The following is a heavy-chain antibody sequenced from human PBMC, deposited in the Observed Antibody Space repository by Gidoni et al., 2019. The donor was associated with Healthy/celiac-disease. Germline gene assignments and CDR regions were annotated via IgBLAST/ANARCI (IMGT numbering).Heavy chain of an antibody. J-gene: IGHJ3*02. D-gene: IGHD2-15*01. CDR2: ISGSGGST. Sequence: EVQLLESGGGLVQPGGSRRLSGAESGGTYSSYAMSWVRQTPGKGLEWVSGISGSGGSTYYAYSVKGRFTISRDISKNTLYLQMNSLSAEDTAVYYCAKLMGSGLQAFDIWGQGTMVTVSS. CDR1: GGTYSSYA. V-gene: IGHV3-23*01. CDR3: AKLMGSGLQAFDI.